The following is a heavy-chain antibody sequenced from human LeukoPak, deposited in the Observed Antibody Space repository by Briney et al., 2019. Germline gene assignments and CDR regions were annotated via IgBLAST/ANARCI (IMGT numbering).Heavy chain of an antibody. CDR3: ARPRGYGGKYDAFDI. J-gene: IGHJ3*02. D-gene: IGHD4-23*01. V-gene: IGHV3-7*05. CDR2: IKQDGSEK. Sequence: GGSLRLSCAASGFSFSPYWMSWFRQAPGKGLEWVANIKQDGSEKYYVDSVKGRFTISRDNAKNSLYLQMNSLRAEDTAVYYCARPRGYGGKYDAFDIWGQGTMVTVSS. CDR1: GFSFSPYW.